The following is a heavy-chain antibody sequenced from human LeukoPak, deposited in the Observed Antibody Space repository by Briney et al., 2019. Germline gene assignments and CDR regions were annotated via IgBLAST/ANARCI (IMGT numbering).Heavy chain of an antibody. V-gene: IGHV3-9*01. CDR2: ISWNSGSI. CDR1: GFTFDDYS. Sequence: GGSLRLSCAASGFTFDDYSMHWVRHAPGKCLEWVSGISWNSGSIGYADSVKGRFTIARDNAKNSLYLQMNSLRAEDTALYYCAKALHAHYSPIDYWGQGTLVTVSS. J-gene: IGHJ4*02. CDR3: AKALHAHYSPIDY. D-gene: IGHD4-4*01.